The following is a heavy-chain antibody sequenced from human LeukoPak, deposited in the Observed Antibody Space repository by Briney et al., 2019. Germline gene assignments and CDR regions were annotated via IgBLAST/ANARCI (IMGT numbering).Heavy chain of an antibody. CDR1: GCTLFSYA. Sequence: VASVKVSCKASGCTLFSYAISWVRQAPGQGLEWMGGIIPIFGTANYAQKFQGRVTITADESTSTAYMELSSLRSEDTAVYYCASTQVGYGSGGSCCSRLPRVYWGQGTLVTVSS. J-gene: IGHJ4*02. D-gene: IGHD2-15*01. CDR2: IIPIFGTA. V-gene: IGHV1-69*01. CDR3: ASTQVGYGSGGSCCSRLPRVY.